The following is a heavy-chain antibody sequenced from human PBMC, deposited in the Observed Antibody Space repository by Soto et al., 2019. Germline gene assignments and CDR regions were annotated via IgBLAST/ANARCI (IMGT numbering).Heavy chain of an antibody. D-gene: IGHD3-22*01. V-gene: IGHV3-23*01. Sequence: EVQLLESGGGLVQPGGSLRLSCAASGFTFSSYAMSWVRQAPGKGLEWVSAISGSGGSTYYADSGKGRFTISRDNSKNTRYLQMNSVRTEDRAVYYCAGGEGTMLVVVQLDYWGQGTLV. CDR3: AGGEGTMLVVVQLDY. CDR2: ISGSGGST. J-gene: IGHJ4*02. CDR1: GFTFSSYA.